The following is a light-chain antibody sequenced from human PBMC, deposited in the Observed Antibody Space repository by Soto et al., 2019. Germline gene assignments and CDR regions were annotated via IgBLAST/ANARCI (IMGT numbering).Light chain of an antibody. CDR2: DTS. Sequence: EIVVTQSPATLSVSPGERATLSCRASQSLSSNLAWYQQKPGQAPRLLMYDTSTRATDIPARFSGSGSGTEFTLTISSLQSEDFAVYYCQQYNNWPPWTFGQGTKVEIK. CDR3: QQYNNWPPWT. J-gene: IGKJ1*01. CDR1: QSLSSN. V-gene: IGKV3-15*01.